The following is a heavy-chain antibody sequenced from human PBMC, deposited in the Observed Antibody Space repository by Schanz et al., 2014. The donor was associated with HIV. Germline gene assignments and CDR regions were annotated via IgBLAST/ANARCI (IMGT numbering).Heavy chain of an antibody. J-gene: IGHJ4*02. CDR2: ISYDGSIK. CDR1: GFTFRTHG. Sequence: QVQLVESGGGVVQPGRSLRLSCAASGFTFRTHGIHWVRQAPAKGLEWVAVISYDGSIKEYADSVKGRFAISRDKSKNTVYLQMNSLRAEDTAVYYCARGGIWEWDQPDFDYWGQGTLVTVSS. D-gene: IGHD2-15*01. CDR3: ARGGIWEWDQPDFDY. V-gene: IGHV3-30*03.